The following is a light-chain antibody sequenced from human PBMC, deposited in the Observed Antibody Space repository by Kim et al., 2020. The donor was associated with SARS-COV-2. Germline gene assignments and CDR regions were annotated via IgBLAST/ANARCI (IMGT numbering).Light chain of an antibody. J-gene: IGLJ2*01. CDR1: KLEDKY. CDR3: QAWDSITVV. CDR2: QDT. V-gene: IGLV3-1*01. Sequence: SYELTQPPSVSVSPGQTATITCSGNKLEDKYTCWYQQKPGQSPVLVIYQDTKRPSGIPERFSGSKSGNTATLTISRTQAMDEADYYCQAWDSITVVFGGGTQLTVL.